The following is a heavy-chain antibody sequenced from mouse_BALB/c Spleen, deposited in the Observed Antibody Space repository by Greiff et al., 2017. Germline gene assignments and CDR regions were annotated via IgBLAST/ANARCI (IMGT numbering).Heavy chain of an antibody. V-gene: IGHV5-6-5*01. CDR1: GFTFSSYA. J-gene: IGHJ2*01. Sequence: EVQGVESGGGLVKPGGSLKLSCAASGFTFSSYAMSWVRQTPEKRLEWVASISSGGSTYYPDSVKGRFTISRDNARNILYLQMSSLRSEDTAMYYCAREDGSEDYWGQGTTLTVSS. CDR3: AREDGSEDY. D-gene: IGHD1-1*01. CDR2: ISSGGST.